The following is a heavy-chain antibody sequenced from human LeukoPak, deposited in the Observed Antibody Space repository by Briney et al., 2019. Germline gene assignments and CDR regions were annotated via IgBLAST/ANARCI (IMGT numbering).Heavy chain of an antibody. Sequence: SETLSLTCTVSGGSISSYYWSWIRQPAGKGLEWIGRIYTSGSTNYNPSLKSRVTISVDTSKNQFSLKLSSVTAADTAVYYCARGRYSSSWYGYYYYMDVWGKGTTVTVSS. V-gene: IGHV4-4*07. CDR2: IYTSGST. CDR3: ARGRYSSSWYGYYYYMDV. J-gene: IGHJ6*03. CDR1: GGSISSYY. D-gene: IGHD6-13*01.